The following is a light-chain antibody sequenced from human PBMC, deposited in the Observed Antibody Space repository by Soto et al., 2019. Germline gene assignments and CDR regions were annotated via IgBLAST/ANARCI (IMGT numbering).Light chain of an antibody. CDR1: QSVSRY. Sequence: EIVLTQSPATLSLSPGERATLSCRASQSVSRYLAWYQQKPGQAPRLLIYDASNRATGIPARFSGSGSGTDFPLTISSLEPEDFAVYYCQQRSNWPRLTFGGGTKVHIK. V-gene: IGKV3-11*01. CDR3: QQRSNWPRLT. J-gene: IGKJ4*01. CDR2: DAS.